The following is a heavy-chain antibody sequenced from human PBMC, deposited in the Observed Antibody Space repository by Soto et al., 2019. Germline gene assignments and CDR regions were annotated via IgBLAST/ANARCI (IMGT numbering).Heavy chain of an antibody. CDR3: AKSPTLRTGTTFGPTDY. CDR2: ISYDGSNK. Sequence: QVQLVESGGGVVQPGRSLRLSCAASGFTFSSYGMHWVRQAPGKGLEWVAVISYDGSNKYYADSVKGRFTISRDNSKNTLYLQMNSLRAEDTAVYYCAKSPTLRTGTTFGPTDYWGQGTLVTVSS. CDR1: GFTFSSYG. V-gene: IGHV3-30*18. D-gene: IGHD1-1*01. J-gene: IGHJ4*02.